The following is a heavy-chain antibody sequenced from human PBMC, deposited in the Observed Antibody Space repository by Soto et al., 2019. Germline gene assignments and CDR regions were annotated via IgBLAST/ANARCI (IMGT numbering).Heavy chain of an antibody. J-gene: IGHJ4*02. CDR2: IYYSGMT. D-gene: IGHD3-22*01. CDR3: ARHGYYYDSTGYYYFV. V-gene: IGHV4-39*01. Sequence: PSETLSLTCTVSGGAVSITNHYLGWIGQPPGKGLEWIGDIYYSGMTRYNPSLKSRVTISVDTSKDQFSLKLTSVTAADTAVYYCARHGYYYDSTGYYYFVWGQGTQVTV. CDR1: GGAVSITNHY.